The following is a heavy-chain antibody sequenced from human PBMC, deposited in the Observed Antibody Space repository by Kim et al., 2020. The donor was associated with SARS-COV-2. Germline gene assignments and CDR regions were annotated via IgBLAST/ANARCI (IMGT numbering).Heavy chain of an antibody. CDR2: K. V-gene: IGHV3-33*01. J-gene: IGHJ6*02. CDR3: ARTPSYYYGMDV. Sequence: KYYADSGKGRFPISRDNSKNTLYLQRNSLGAEDTAVYYCARTPSYYYGMDVWGQGTTVTVSS.